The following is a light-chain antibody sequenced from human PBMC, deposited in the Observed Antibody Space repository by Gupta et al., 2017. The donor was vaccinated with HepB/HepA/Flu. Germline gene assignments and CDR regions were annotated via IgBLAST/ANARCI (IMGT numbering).Light chain of an antibody. Sequence: EIVLTPSPATLSLSPGERATLSCRASQSVGSYLAWYQHKPGQVPRLLMYDASLRAIGIPARFSGSGSGTDFTLTISSLEPEDFAVYYCQHRSNWPPTFGQGTKVEFK. CDR3: QHRSNWPPT. CDR1: QSVGSY. J-gene: IGKJ1*01. CDR2: DAS. V-gene: IGKV3-11*01.